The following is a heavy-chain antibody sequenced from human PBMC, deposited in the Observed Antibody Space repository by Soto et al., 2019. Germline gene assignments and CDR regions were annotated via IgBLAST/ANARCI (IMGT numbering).Heavy chain of an antibody. CDR2: ISSGSAST. CDR3: AKRSGPYYYYAMDV. J-gene: IGHJ6*02. CDR1: GFTFSSYA. Sequence: LRLSCAASGFTFSSYAMSWVRQAPGKGLDWVSTISSGSASTYHADSVKGRPTVSRDNSKNTLYLQLSSLRAEDTAIYYCAKRSGPYYYYAMDVWGPGTTVTVSS. V-gene: IGHV3-23*01.